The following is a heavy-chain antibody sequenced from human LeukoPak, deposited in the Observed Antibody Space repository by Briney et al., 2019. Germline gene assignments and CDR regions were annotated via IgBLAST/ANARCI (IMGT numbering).Heavy chain of an antibody. D-gene: IGHD5/OR15-5a*01. J-gene: IGHJ6*02. CDR3: ARDGVYGSYYYGMDV. V-gene: IGHV3-21*01. CDR1: GFTFSSYS. CDR2: ISSSNFI. Sequence: GGSLRLSCAASGFTFSSYSMNWVRQAPGKGLEWVSSISSSNFIDYADSVRGRSTISRDNAKNSLYLQMNSLRAEDTAVYYCARDGVYGSYYYGMDVWGQGTTVTVSS.